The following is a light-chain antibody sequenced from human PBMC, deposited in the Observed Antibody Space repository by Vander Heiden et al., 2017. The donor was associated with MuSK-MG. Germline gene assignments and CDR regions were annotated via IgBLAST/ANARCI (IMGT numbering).Light chain of an antibody. J-gene: IGLJ1*01. CDR3: SSYTRSSTYV. Sequence: QSALIQPASVSGSPGQSITIPCTGTDRDVGGYTYVAWYQQHPGKAPKLLIYDVSDRPSGISNRFSGSKSGNTASLTISGLQAEDEADYYCSSYTRSSTYVFGTGTKVTVL. CDR2: DVS. V-gene: IGLV2-14*03. CDR1: DRDVGGYTY.